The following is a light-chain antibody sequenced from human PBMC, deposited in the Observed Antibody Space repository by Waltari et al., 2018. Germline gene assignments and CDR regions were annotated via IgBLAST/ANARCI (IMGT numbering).Light chain of an antibody. CDR1: NIGSKS. V-gene: IGLV3-21*04. J-gene: IGLJ2*01. CDR2: YDS. Sequence: SYVVTQSPSVSVAPGETARITCGGDNIGSKSVHWYQQRPGQAPVLVISYDSDRPSGIPERCSGSNSGTTATLTISWVEADDEADYYCLVWHSTTDHHGVFGGGTKLTVL. CDR3: LVWHSTTDHHGV.